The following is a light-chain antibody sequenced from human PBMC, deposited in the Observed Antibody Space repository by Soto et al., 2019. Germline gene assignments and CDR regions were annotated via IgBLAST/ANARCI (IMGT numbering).Light chain of an antibody. V-gene: IGKV1-39*01. CDR2: VAS. Sequence: DIQMTQSPSSLSASVGDRVTITCRASQSIGRFLNWHQQKPGKAPNVLINVASTLRSGVPSGFSGSGSGTDFNLTINSLQPEDFATYFCQQSFTTPLTFGGGTKVEIK. CDR3: QQSFTTPLT. CDR1: QSIGRF. J-gene: IGKJ4*01.